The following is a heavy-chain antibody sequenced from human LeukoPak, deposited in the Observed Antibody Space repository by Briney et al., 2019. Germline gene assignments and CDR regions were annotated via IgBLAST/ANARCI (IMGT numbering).Heavy chain of an antibody. CDR2: IYYSGST. D-gene: IGHD6-13*01. J-gene: IGHJ6*03. CDR1: GGSISSSSYY. CDR3: ARQEGSWAYYYMDV. V-gene: IGHV4-39*01. Sequence: PSETLSLTCTVSGGSISSSSYYWGWIRQPPGKGLEWIGSIYYSGSTYYNPSLKSRVTISVDTSKNQFSLKLSSATAADTAVYYCARQEGSWAYYYMDVWGKGTTVTVSS.